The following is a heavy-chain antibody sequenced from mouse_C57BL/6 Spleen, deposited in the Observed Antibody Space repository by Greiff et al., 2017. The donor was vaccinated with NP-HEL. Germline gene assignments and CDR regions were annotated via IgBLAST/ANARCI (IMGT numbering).Heavy chain of an antibody. D-gene: IGHD1-1*01. J-gene: IGHJ3*01. CDR1: GFNIKDYY. CDR3: AYYYGSSSWFAY. V-gene: IGHV14-2*01. CDR2: IDPEDGET. Sequence: EVKLMESGAELVKPGASVKLSCTASGFNIKDYYMHWVKQRTEQGLEWIGRIDPEDGETKYAPKFQGKATITADTSSNTAYLQLSSLTSEDTAVYFCAYYYGSSSWFAYWGQGTLVTVSA.